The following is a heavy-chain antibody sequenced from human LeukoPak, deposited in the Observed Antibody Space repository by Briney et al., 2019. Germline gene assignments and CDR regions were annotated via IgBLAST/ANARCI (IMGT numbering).Heavy chain of an antibody. CDR3: ARRPQYSGYGPLDY. D-gene: IGHD5-12*01. CDR2: MNHSGST. CDR1: GGSFSGYY. J-gene: IGHJ4*02. V-gene: IGHV4-34*01. Sequence: PSETLSLTCAVYGGSFSGYYWSWIRQPPGKGLEWIGEMNHSGSTNYNASLKSRVTIPVDTSKDQFSLKLSSVTAADTAVYYCARRPQYSGYGPLDYWGQGTLVTVSS.